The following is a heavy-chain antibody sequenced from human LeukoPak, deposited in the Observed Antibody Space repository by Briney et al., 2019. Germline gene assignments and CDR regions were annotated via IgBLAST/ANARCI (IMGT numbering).Heavy chain of an antibody. Sequence: ASVKVSCKASGYTFTSYAMHWVRQAPGQRLEWMGWINAGNGNTKCSQKFQGRVTITRDTSASTAYMELSSLRSEDTAVYYCARRYYDFWSGYFMDVWGQGTTVTVSS. V-gene: IGHV1-3*01. CDR1: GYTFTSYA. J-gene: IGHJ6*02. CDR2: INAGNGNT. D-gene: IGHD3-3*01. CDR3: ARRYYDFWSGYFMDV.